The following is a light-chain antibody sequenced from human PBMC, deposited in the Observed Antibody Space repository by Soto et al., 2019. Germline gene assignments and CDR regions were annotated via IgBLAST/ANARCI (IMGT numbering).Light chain of an antibody. J-gene: IGLJ2*01. CDR3: CSYAGSNVV. CDR2: EVS. Sequence: QSALTQPASVSGSPGQSITISCTGTSSDVGSHNLVSWYQQHPGKAPKLMIYEVSKRPSGVSNRFSGSKSGNTASLTISGLQAEDEADYYCCSYAGSNVVFGGGTKLTVL. V-gene: IGLV2-23*02. CDR1: SSDVGSHNL.